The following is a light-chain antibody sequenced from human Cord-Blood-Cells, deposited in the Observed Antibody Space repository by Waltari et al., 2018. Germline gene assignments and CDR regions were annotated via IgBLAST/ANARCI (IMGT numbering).Light chain of an antibody. Sequence: QSALTQPASVSGSPGQSITISCTGTSSDVGGYNYVSWYQQPPGTAPKLMVYDVSNRPSGFSNRFSGSKSGTTASLTISGLQAEDEADYYCSSYTSSSYVVFGGGTKLTVL. J-gene: IGLJ2*01. CDR3: SSYTSSSYVV. CDR1: SSDVGGYNY. CDR2: DVS. V-gene: IGLV2-14*01.